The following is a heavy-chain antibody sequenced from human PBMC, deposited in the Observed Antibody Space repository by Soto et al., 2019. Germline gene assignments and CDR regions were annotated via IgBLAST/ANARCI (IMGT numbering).Heavy chain of an antibody. J-gene: IGHJ4*02. D-gene: IGHD5-12*01. Sequence: GGSLRLSCAASGFTFSSYAMSWVRQAPGKGLEWVSAISGSGGSTYYADSVKGRFTISRDNSKNTLYLQMNSLRAEDTAVYYCAKRKVATKTWANFYFDYWGQGTLVTVSS. CDR3: AKRKVATKTWANFYFDY. CDR2: ISGSGGST. V-gene: IGHV3-23*01. CDR1: GFTFSSYA.